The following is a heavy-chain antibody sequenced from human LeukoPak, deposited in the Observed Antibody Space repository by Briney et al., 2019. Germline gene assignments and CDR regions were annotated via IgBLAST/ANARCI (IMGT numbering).Heavy chain of an antibody. CDR1: GFTFSSYG. Sequence: GGSLRLSCAASGFTFSSYGMHWVRQAPGKGLEWVAVIWYDGSNKYYADSVKGRFTISRDNSKNTLYLQMNSLRAEDTAVYYCARDPINYYDSSGYYYAPDYWGQGTLVTVSS. J-gene: IGHJ4*02. CDR3: ARDPINYYDSSGYYYAPDY. CDR2: IWYDGSNK. D-gene: IGHD3-22*01. V-gene: IGHV3-33*01.